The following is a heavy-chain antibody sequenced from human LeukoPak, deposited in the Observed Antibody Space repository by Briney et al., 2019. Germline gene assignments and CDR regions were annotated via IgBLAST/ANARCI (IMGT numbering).Heavy chain of an antibody. D-gene: IGHD4-23*01. CDR1: AFTFSSYW. CDR3: ARDRGYSTFDY. J-gene: IGHJ4*02. V-gene: IGHV3-7*01. CDR2: MKEDGGEI. Sequence: GGSLRLSCEASAFTFSSYWMSWVRQAPGKGLEWVANMKEDGGEINYVDSVKGRFTISRDNAKNSLFLQMNSLRVEDTTVYYCARDRGYSTFDYWGQGTLVTVSS.